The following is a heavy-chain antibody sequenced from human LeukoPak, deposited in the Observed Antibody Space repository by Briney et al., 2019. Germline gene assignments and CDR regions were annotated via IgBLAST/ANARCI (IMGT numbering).Heavy chain of an antibody. CDR1: GFTFSCYA. V-gene: IGHV3-23*01. CDR2: ISGPGGSW. J-gene: IGHJ4*02. CDR3: AKKVGLVSAPLYYFDV. D-gene: IGHD5/OR15-5a*01. Sequence: PGGSLRLSCAASGFTFSCYAMSWVRQAPGKGLEWVSAISGPGGSWDYADSVKGRFTISRDNSRNALFLQMNSLRAEDTAIYYCAKKVGLVSAPLYYFDVWGQGTLVTVSS.